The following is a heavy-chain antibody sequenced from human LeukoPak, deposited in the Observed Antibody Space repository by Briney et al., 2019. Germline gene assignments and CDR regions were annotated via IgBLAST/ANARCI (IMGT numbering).Heavy chain of an antibody. CDR2: INSDGSST. CDR1: GFTFSTYW. J-gene: IGHJ4*02. Sequence: GGSLRPSCAASGFTFSTYWMHCVRQAPEGGLVWVSPINSDGSSTSYADSVKGRFTLSRDTSKNTLYLQMNSLKTEDTAVTYCAKVDKVTVTYSQGCVGYWGQGALVTVS. CDR3: AKVDKVTVTYSQGCVGY. V-gene: IGHV3-74*01. D-gene: IGHD4-17*01.